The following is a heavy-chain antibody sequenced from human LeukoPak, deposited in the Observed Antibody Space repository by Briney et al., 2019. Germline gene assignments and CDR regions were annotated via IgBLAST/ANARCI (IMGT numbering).Heavy chain of an antibody. Sequence: ASVKVSCKASGYTFTSYDINWVRQAAGQGLEWMGWMNPNSGNTGYAQKFQGRVTMTRNTSISTAYMELSSLRSEDTAVYYCARGSIYDFWSGYLGAGAYFDYWGQGTLVTASS. V-gene: IGHV1-8*01. CDR1: GYTFTSYD. CDR3: ARGSIYDFWSGYLGAGAYFDY. D-gene: IGHD3-3*01. CDR2: MNPNSGNT. J-gene: IGHJ4*02.